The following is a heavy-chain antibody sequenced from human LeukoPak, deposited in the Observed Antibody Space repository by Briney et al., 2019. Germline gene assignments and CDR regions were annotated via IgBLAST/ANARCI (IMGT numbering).Heavy chain of an antibody. CDR1: GGSISSSSYY. Sequence: SETLSLTCTASGGSISSSSYYWGWIRQPPGKGLEWIGSIYYSGSTYYNPSLKSRVTISVDTSKNQFSLKLSSVTAADTAVYYCARQRLLPYYYYMDVWGKGTTVTISS. CDR3: ARQRLLPYYYYMDV. J-gene: IGHJ6*03. V-gene: IGHV4-39*01. CDR2: IYYSGST. D-gene: IGHD2-15*01.